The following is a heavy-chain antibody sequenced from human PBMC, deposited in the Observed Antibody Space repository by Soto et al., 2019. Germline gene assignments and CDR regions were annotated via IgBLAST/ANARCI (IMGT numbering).Heavy chain of an antibody. J-gene: IGHJ3*01. V-gene: IGHV4-59*02. CDR1: GASVINDY. Sequence: QVQLQESGPGVVKPSETLSLTCTVTGASVINDYWNWIRQPPGKGLEWIGFVYDSGSTSYNSSLKSRLTTSVDTSKKQFSRKLSSVTAADTAVYYCVRQVGATGSYSYAVWGQETMVTVSS. D-gene: IGHD1-26*01. CDR3: VRQVGATGSYSYAV. CDR2: VYDSGST.